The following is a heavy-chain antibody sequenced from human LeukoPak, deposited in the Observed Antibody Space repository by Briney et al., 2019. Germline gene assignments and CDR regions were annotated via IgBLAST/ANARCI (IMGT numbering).Heavy chain of an antibody. V-gene: IGHV4-4*07. J-gene: IGHJ5*02. CDR3: AKRQGPESGSYDYFDP. CDR1: GGSISSYY. D-gene: IGHD1-26*01. CDR2: IYTSGST. Sequence: SETLSLTCTVSGGSISSYYWSWIRQPAGKGLEWIGRIYTSGSTNYNPSLKSRVTISVDTSKNQFSLKVTSVTAADTAVYYCAKRQGPESGSYDYFDPWGQGTLVTVSS.